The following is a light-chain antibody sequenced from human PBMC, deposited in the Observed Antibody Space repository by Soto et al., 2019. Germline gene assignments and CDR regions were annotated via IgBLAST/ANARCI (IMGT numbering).Light chain of an antibody. CDR1: NRDVGSYNL. J-gene: IGLJ1*01. CDR2: EVS. V-gene: IGLV2-23*02. CDR3: CSYAGSSTLV. Sequence: LTQPAYVCGSPGQSITISCPGNNRDVGSYNLVSWYQQHPGKAPKLMIYEVSKRPSGVSNRFSGSKSGNTASLTISGLQAEDEADYYCCSYAGSSTLVFGTGTKVTVL.